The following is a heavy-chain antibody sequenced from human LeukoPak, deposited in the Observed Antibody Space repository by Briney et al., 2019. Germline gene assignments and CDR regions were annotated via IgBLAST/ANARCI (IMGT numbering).Heavy chain of an antibody. CDR1: GFTFNTYA. V-gene: IGHV3-23*01. CDR2: ICGSGGCT. D-gene: IGHD6-19*01. J-gene: IGHJ4*02. Sequence: GGSLRLSCAASGFTFNTYAIYWVRQAPGKGLEWVSGICGSGGCTYYADSVKGRFTISRDNSKNTVYLQMNSLTADDTAIYYCAKTTVGYSSGRYPGWPADCWGQGTLDTVSS. CDR3: AKTTVGYSSGRYPGWPADC.